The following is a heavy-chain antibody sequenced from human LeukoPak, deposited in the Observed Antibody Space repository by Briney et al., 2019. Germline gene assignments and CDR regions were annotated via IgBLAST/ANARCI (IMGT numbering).Heavy chain of an antibody. J-gene: IGHJ4*02. V-gene: IGHV3-30*18. CDR3: AKGSGNYEYFDH. D-gene: IGHD1-26*01. CDR2: ISNDGSNK. Sequence: GRSLRLSCAASGFTFSSYGMHWVRQAPGKGLEWVAAISNDGSNKNYADSVEGRFTISRDNSKNTLFLQVNSLRVEDTAVYYCAKGSGNYEYFDHWGQGTLVTVSS. CDR1: GFTFSSYG.